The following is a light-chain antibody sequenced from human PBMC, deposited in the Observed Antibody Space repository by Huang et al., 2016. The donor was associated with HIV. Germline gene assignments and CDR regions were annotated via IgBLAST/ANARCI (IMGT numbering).Light chain of an antibody. V-gene: IGKV1-39*01. CDR1: QNINRY. Sequence: DIQLTQSPSSLSASVGDRVNITCRASQNINRYLNWYQQRPGEAPKLLIHVASSLQSRVPSRFTGSGSGTDFTLTISSLQPEDSATYYCQQSARTPRTFGQGTKLEI. CDR3: QQSARTPRT. CDR2: VAS. J-gene: IGKJ2*01.